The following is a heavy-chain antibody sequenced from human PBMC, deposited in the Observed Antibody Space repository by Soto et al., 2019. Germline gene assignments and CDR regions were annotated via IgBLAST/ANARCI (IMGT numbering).Heavy chain of an antibody. V-gene: IGHV3-73*01. J-gene: IGHJ6*03. Sequence: EVQLVESGGGLVQPGGSLKLSCAASGVTFRGSAMHWVRQASGKGLEWVGRIRSKANNYATAYAASVNGRFTISRDDSKNTAYLQMNSLKTEDTAVYYCMSLVVVIATAPYLDVWGKGTAVTVSS. CDR3: MSLVVVIATAPYLDV. CDR1: GVTFRGSA. CDR2: IRSKANNYAT. D-gene: IGHD2-21*01.